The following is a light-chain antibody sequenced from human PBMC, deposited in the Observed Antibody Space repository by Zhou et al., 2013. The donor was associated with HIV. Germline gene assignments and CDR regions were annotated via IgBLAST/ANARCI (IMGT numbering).Light chain of an antibody. V-gene: IGKV1-5*03. Sequence: DIQLTQSPSFLSASVGDRVTITCRASQSISDWLAWYQQKPGKAPKLLIYKASTLESGVPSRFSGSGSGTEFSLTISSLQPDDFATYYCQQYNTYSLSFGGGTKVEIK. CDR3: QQYNTYSLS. J-gene: IGKJ4*01. CDR2: KAS. CDR1: QSISDW.